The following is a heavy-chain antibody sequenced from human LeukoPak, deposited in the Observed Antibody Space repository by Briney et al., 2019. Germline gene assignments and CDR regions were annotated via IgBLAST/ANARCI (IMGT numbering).Heavy chain of an antibody. CDR2: IKGDGSST. Sequence: GGSLRLSCVASGFTCSNYWMHWVRQAPGKGLVWVSRIKGDGSSTTYADSVKGRLTISRENAKNALYLRMNSLRPGDTALYSLARGAYWAGNCPFPNSLYGAQGIRVTV. V-gene: IGHV3-74*01. CDR1: GFTCSNYW. J-gene: IGHJ4*02. CDR3: ARGAYWAGNCPFPNSLY. D-gene: IGHD2-21*01.